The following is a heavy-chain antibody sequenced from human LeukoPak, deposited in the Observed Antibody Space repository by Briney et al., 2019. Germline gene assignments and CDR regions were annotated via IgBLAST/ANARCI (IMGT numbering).Heavy chain of an antibody. CDR2: IYYSGST. J-gene: IGHJ5*02. CDR3: ARATYGRRELDP. Sequence: PSETLSLTCTVSGGSISSSSYYWGWIRQPPGKGLEWIGSIYYSGSTYYNPSLKSRVTISVDTSKNQFSLKLSSVTAADTAVYYCARATYGRRELDPWGQGTLVTVSS. V-gene: IGHV4-39*07. CDR1: GGSISSSSYY. D-gene: IGHD1-26*01.